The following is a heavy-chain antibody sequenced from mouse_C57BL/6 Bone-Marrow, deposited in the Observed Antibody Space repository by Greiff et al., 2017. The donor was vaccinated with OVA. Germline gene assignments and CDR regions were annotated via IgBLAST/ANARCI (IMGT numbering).Heavy chain of an antibody. Sequence: EVKLMESGGDLVKPGGSLKLSCAASGFTFSSYGMSWVRQTPDKRLEWVATISSGGSYTYYPDSVTGRFTISRDNAKKTLYLQMSSLKSEDTAMYYCARRRPDGYGRSPSYWYFDVWGTGTTVTVSS. J-gene: IGHJ1*03. CDR2: ISSGGSYT. D-gene: IGHD1-1*01. CDR1: GFTFSSYG. V-gene: IGHV5-6*02. CDR3: ARRRPDGYGRSPSYWYFDV.